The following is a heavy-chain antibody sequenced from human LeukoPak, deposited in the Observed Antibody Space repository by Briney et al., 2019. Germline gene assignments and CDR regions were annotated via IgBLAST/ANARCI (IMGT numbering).Heavy chain of an antibody. V-gene: IGHV3-48*03. CDR3: AKADSARGVTLKSTIDY. D-gene: IGHD2-21*02. CDR1: GFTFSSYE. Sequence: GGSLRLSCAASGFTFSSYEMNWVRQAPGKGLEWVSYISSSGSTIYYADSVKGRFTISRDNAKNSLYLQMNSLRAEDTAVYYCAKADSARGVTLKSTIDYWGQGTLVTVSS. J-gene: IGHJ4*02. CDR2: ISSSGSTI.